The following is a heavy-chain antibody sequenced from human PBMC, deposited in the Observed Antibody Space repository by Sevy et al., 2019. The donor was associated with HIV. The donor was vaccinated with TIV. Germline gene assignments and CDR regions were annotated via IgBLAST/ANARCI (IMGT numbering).Heavy chain of an antibody. CDR3: ARARYSKNYFDY. CDR2: ITYDGSNK. V-gene: IGHV3-30*04. Sequence: AGSLRLSCAASGFTFGSYAMHWVRQAPGKELEWVAVITYDGSNKYYADSVKGRFTISRDNSKNTLYLQMNSLRAEDTAVYYCARARYSKNYFDYWGQGTLVTVSS. D-gene: IGHD4-4*01. CDR1: GFTFGSYA. J-gene: IGHJ4*02.